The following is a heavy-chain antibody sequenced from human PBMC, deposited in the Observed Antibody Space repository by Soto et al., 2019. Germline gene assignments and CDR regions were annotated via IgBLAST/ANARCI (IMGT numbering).Heavy chain of an antibody. CDR1: GGSVSSGAYY. V-gene: IGHV4-31*03. Sequence: PWETLSLTCTVSGGSVSSGAYYWTWIRQRPGKGLEWIGYIYYSGSTYYGPSLKSRLSISLDTSKNQFSLRLSSVTAADTAMYYCARARLRAVYAFDIWGQGTMVTVSS. D-gene: IGHD5-12*01. CDR3: ARARLRAVYAFDI. CDR2: IYYSGST. J-gene: IGHJ3*02.